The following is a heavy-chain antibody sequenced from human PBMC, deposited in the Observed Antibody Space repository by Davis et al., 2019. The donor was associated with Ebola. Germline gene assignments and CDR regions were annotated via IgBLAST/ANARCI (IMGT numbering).Heavy chain of an antibody. CDR3: AANPPWRASEMGLYHYYNLDV. CDR2: IIPIFGTA. J-gene: IGHJ6*02. Sequence: AASVKVSCKASGGTFSSYALSWVRQAPGQELEWMGGIIPIFGTANYAQKFQGRVRITADKSTGTAYMELNSLRSEDTAIYYCAANPPWRASEMGLYHYYNLDVWGQGTTLTVPS. CDR1: GGTFSSYA. V-gene: IGHV1-69*06. D-gene: IGHD1-26*01.